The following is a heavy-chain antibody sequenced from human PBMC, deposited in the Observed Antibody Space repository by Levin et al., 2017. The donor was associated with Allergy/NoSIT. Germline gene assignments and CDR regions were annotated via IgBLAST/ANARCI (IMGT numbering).Heavy chain of an antibody. CDR2: ISSDGNYI. J-gene: IGHJ4*02. V-gene: IGHV3-21*01. D-gene: IGHD3-22*01. CDR3: ARDLSLNYFDSRGYYAFDY. CDR1: GFTFSTCS. Sequence: GGSLRLSCAASGFTFSTCSMNWVRQAPGKGLEWVASISSDGNYIHYADSLKGRFTISRDNAKNSVYLHLNSLRAEDTAVYYCARDLSLNYFDSRGYYAFDYWGQGTLVTVSS.